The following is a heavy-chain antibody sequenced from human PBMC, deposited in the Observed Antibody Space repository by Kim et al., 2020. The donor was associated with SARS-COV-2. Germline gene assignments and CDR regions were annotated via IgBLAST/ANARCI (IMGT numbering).Heavy chain of an antibody. J-gene: IGHJ4*02. CDR3: ASSDYDILTGAPLSFY. CDR1: GYTFTGYY. CDR2: INPNSGGT. D-gene: IGHD3-9*01. V-gene: IGHV1-2*02. Sequence: ASVKVSCKASGYTFTGYYMHWVRQAPGQGLEWMGWINPNSGGTNYAQKFQGRVTMTRDTSISTAYMELSRLRSDDTAVYYCASSDYDILTGAPLSFYWGQGTLVTVSS.